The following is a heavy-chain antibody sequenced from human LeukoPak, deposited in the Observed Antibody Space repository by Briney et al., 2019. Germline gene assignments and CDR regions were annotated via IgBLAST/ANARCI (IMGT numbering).Heavy chain of an antibody. V-gene: IGHV1-2*02. Sequence: GASVKVSCKASGYTFTGYYMHWVRQAPGQGLEWMGWINPNSGGTNYAQKFQGRVTMTRDTSISTAYMELSRLRSDDTAVYYCARDVILTGLPGGVDYWGLGTLVTVSS. D-gene: IGHD3-9*01. J-gene: IGHJ4*02. CDR3: ARDVILTGLPGGVDY. CDR2: INPNSGGT. CDR1: GYTFTGYY.